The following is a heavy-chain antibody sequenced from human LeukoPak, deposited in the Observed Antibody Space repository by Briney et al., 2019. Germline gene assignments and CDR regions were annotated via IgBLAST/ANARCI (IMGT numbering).Heavy chain of an antibody. CDR1: GYIFSSYH. CDR3: AREGTFGYSSSSTDY. J-gene: IGHJ4*02. V-gene: IGHV1-46*01. CDR2: VNPGGGST. D-gene: IGHD6-6*01. Sequence: ASVKVSCKASGYIFSSYHIHWVRQAPGQGLEWRGIVNPGGGSTSYAQKFQGRVTITRDTSTSTVYMELRSLRSEDTAVYYCAREGTFGYSSSSTDYWGQGTLVTVSS.